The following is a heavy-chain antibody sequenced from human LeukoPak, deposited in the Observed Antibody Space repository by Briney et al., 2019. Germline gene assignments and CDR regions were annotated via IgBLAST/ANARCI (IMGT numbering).Heavy chain of an antibody. V-gene: IGHV4-39*07. Sequence: PSETLSLTCTVSGGSISSSSYYWGWIRQPPGKGLEWIGSIYYSGSTYYNPSLKSRVTISVDTSKNQFSLKLSSVTAADTAVYYCARVAAAGIGTGNNWFDPWGQGTLVTVSS. CDR3: ARVAAAGIGTGNNWFDP. D-gene: IGHD6-13*01. J-gene: IGHJ5*02. CDR1: GGSISSSSYY. CDR2: IYYSGST.